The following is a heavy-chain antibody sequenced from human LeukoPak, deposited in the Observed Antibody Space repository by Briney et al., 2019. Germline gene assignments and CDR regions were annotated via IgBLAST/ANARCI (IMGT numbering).Heavy chain of an antibody. CDR1: GFTFSSYS. CDR3: AREDTAMASFYY. CDR2: ISSSGRTT. J-gene: IGHJ4*02. Sequence: PGGSLRLSCAASGFTFSSYSMNWVRQAPGKGLEWGSYISSSGRTTYYADSVTGRFTISRDNAKNSLYLQMNSLRAEDTAVYYCAREDTAMASFYYWGQGTLVTVSS. V-gene: IGHV3-48*04. D-gene: IGHD5-18*01.